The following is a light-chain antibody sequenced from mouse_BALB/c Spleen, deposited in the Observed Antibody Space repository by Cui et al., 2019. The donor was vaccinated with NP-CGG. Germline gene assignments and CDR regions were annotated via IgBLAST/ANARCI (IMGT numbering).Light chain of an antibody. CDR2: GTN. Sequence: VVSHESALTTSPGETVTLTCRSSTGAVTTSNYANWVQEKPDHLFTGLIGGTNNRAPGVPARFSGSLIGDKAALTITGAQTEDEAIYFCTLWYSNHWVFGGGTKLTVL. CDR3: TLWYSNHWV. V-gene: IGLV1*01. J-gene: IGLJ1*01. CDR1: TGAVTTSNY.